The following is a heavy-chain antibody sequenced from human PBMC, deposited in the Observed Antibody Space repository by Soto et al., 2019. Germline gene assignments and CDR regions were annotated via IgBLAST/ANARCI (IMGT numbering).Heavy chain of an antibody. CDR3: AREALFPSTVTTIY. V-gene: IGHV3-30-3*01. J-gene: IGHJ4*02. CDR1: GFTFSSYA. Sequence: QVQLVESGGGVVQPGRSLRLSCAASGFTFSSYAMHWVRQAPGKGLEWVAVISYDGSNKYYADSVKGRFTISRDNSKNTLYLLMNSLRAEDTAVYYCAREALFPSTVTTIYWGQGTLVTVSS. CDR2: ISYDGSNK. D-gene: IGHD4-17*01.